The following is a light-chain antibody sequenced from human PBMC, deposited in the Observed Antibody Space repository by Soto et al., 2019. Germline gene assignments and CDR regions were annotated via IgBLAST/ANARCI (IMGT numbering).Light chain of an antibody. CDR3: QQYNNWPLT. J-gene: IGKJ4*01. CDR2: GIS. Sequence: EIVMTQSPATLSVSPGERATLSCRASQSVSDNLAWYQQKPGQAPRLLIYGISTRATGTPARFSGGGSGTEFTLTISSLQSEDFAVYYCQQYNNWPLTFGGGTNVEIK. V-gene: IGKV3-15*01. CDR1: QSVSDN.